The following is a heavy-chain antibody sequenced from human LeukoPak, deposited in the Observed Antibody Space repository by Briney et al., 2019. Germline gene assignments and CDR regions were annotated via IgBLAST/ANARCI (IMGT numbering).Heavy chain of an antibody. V-gene: IGHV4-39*01. CDR3: ARHVVDKDSSSWYSSGFDY. CDR2: IYYSGST. CDR1: GGSISSSSYY. Sequence: PSETLSLTCTVSGGSISSSSYYWGWIRQPPGKGLEWIGSIYYSGSTNYNPSLKSRVTISVDTSKNQFSLKLSSVTAADTAVYYCARHVVDKDSSSWYSSGFDYWGQGTLVTVSS. J-gene: IGHJ4*02. D-gene: IGHD6-13*01.